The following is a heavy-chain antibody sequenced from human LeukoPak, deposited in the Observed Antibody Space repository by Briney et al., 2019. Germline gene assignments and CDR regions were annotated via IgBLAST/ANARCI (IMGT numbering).Heavy chain of an antibody. Sequence: KSGGSLRLSCAASGFTFSNAWMSWVRQAPGKGLEWVGRIKSNIDGGTIDHAAPVKGRFTISRDDSKNTLYLQMNSLKTEDAAVYYCSTDMGWDLVGTIPVSGGQGTLVTVSS. J-gene: IGHJ4*02. D-gene: IGHD5-12*01. CDR1: GFTFSNAW. V-gene: IGHV3-15*01. CDR2: IKSNIDGGTI. CDR3: STDMGWDLVGTIPVS.